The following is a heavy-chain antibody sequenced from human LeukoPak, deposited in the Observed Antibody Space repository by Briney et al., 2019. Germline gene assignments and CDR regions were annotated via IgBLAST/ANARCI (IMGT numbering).Heavy chain of an antibody. CDR2: IWYDGSNK. D-gene: IGHD2-15*01. Sequence: PGRSLRLSCAASGFTFSSYGMHWVRQAPGKGLEWVAVIWYDGSNKYYADSVKGRFTISRDNSKITLYLQINSLRAEDTAVYYCARLETRGSAQAGGDYWDQGTLVTVSS. CDR1: GFTFSSYG. V-gene: IGHV3-33*01. CDR3: ARLETRGSAQAGGDY. J-gene: IGHJ4*02.